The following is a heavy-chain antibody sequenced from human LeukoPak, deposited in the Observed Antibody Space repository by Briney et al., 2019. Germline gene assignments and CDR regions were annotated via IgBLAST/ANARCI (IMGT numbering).Heavy chain of an antibody. CDR1: GGSISSGSYY. CDR3: ARSEQQYLGY. Sequence: PSQTLSLTCTVSGGSISSGSYYWSWIRQPAGKGLEWIGSIYYSGSTYYNPSLKSRVTISVDTSKNQFSLKLSSVTAADTAVYYCARSEQQYLGYWGQGTLVTVSS. J-gene: IGHJ4*02. V-gene: IGHV4-39*01. CDR2: IYYSGST. D-gene: IGHD6-13*01.